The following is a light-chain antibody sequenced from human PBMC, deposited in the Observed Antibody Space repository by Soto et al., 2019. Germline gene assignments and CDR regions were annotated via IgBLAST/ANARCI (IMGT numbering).Light chain of an antibody. CDR1: QDISKN. CDR2: DAS. V-gene: IGKV1-33*01. Sequence: IQMTQSPSSLSASVGDRVTITCQARQDISKNLNWYQQKPGKAPKLLIYDASSLQTGVPSRFSGSGYATHFTFTISSLQPEDIATYYCQQYDNLLPITFGQGTRLEIK. J-gene: IGKJ5*01. CDR3: QQYDNLLPIT.